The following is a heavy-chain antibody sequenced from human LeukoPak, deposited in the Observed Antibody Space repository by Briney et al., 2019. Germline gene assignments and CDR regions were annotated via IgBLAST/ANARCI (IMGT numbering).Heavy chain of an antibody. CDR2: IYHRGST. CDR3: ASKRYDSRSAAFDI. Sequence: PSGTLSLTCAVSGDSISSSNWWSWVRQPPGKGLEWIGEIYHRGSTNYNPSLKSRVTISVDKSKNQFSLKLSSVTAADTAVYYCASKRYDSRSAAFDIWGQGTMVTVSS. CDR1: GDSISSSNW. J-gene: IGHJ3*02. D-gene: IGHD3-10*01. V-gene: IGHV4-4*02.